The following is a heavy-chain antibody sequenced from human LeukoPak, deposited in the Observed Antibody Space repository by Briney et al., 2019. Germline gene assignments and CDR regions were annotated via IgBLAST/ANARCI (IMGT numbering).Heavy chain of an antibody. CDR1: GFTFGSYA. CDR2: ISYDGSNK. D-gene: IGHD2-2*01. J-gene: IGHJ4*02. CDR3: ARGRRGSPAVNFDY. V-gene: IGHV3-30-3*01. Sequence: GGSLRLSCAASGFTFGSYAMHWVRQAPGKGLEWVAVISYDGSNKYYADSVKGRFTISRDNSKNTLYLQMNSLRAEDTAVYYCARGRRGSPAVNFDYWGQGTLVTVSS.